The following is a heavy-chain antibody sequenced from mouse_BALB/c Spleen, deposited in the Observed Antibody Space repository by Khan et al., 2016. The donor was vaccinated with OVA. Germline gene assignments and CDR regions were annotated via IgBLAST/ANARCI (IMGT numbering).Heavy chain of an antibody. CDR2: INPHIGET. J-gene: IGHJ2*01. CDR3: ARKNGSDFDY. D-gene: IGHD1-1*01. V-gene: IGHV1-20*02. Sequence: VQLKESGPELVKPGASVKISCKASGYSFTGYFMNWVMQSPGKSLEWIGRINPHIGETLYNQKFKGKATLTVDESSRTVHMELRSLASEDSADYDCARKNGSDFDYWGQGTTLTVSS. CDR1: GYSFTGYF.